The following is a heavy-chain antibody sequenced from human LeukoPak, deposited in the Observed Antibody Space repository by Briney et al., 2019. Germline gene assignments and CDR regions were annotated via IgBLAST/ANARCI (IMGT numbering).Heavy chain of an antibody. CDR1: GFTFDDYG. D-gene: IGHD1-20*01. CDR3: ARRIIGTSPDY. V-gene: IGHV3-20*04. CDR2: INWNGGST. Sequence: GGSLRLSCAASGFTFDDYGMSWVRQAPGKGLEWVSCINWNGGSTGYADSVKGRFTISRDSAKNSLYLQMNSLRAEDTALYYCARRIIGTSPDYWGQGTLVTVSP. J-gene: IGHJ4*02.